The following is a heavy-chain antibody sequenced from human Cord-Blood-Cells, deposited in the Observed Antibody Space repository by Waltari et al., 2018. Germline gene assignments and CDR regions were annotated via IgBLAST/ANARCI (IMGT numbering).Heavy chain of an antibody. CDR3: AREPDYGDYFDY. V-gene: IGHV3-21*01. J-gene: IGHJ4*02. Sequence: EVQLVESGGGLVKPGGCLSLACAAAGFTLRSHSMLWVGQAPGKGLEWVSSSSSSSSYIYYADSVKGRFTISRDNAKNSLYLQMNSLRAEDTAVYYCAREPDYGDYFDYWGQGTLVTVSS. D-gene: IGHD4-17*01. CDR1: GFTLRSHS. CDR2: SSSSSSYI.